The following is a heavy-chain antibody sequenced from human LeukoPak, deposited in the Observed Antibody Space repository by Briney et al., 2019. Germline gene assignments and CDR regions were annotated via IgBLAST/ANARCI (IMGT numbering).Heavy chain of an antibody. CDR2: INPTGGST. CDR3: ARNPGDYQYFGESGYYYYYMDV. CDR1: GYTFTSYY. J-gene: IGHJ6*03. Sequence: ASVKVSCKASGYTFTSYYMHWVRQAPGQGLEWMGLINPTGGSTGYAQKFQGRVTMTRDTSTSTVYMELSSLRSEDTAVYYCARNPGDYQYFGESGYYYYYMDVWGKGTTVTISS. D-gene: IGHD4-17*01. V-gene: IGHV1-46*01.